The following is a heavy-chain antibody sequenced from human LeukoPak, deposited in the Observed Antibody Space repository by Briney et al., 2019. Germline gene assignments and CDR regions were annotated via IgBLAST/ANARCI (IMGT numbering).Heavy chain of an antibody. Sequence: ASVKVSCKASGYTFTGYYMHWVRQAPGQGLEWMGWINPNSGGTNYAQKFQGRVTMTRDTSISTAYMELSRLRSDDTAVYYCAGATYYYGSGSSRGAFDIWGQGTVVTVSS. V-gene: IGHV1-2*02. CDR2: INPNSGGT. D-gene: IGHD3-10*01. CDR3: AGATYYYGSGSSRGAFDI. CDR1: GYTFTGYY. J-gene: IGHJ3*02.